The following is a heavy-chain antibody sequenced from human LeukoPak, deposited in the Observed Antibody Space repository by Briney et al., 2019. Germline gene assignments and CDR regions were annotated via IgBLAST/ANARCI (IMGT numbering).Heavy chain of an antibody. CDR2: INHSGST. D-gene: IGHD1-14*01. CDR3: ARDFTGLDY. CDR1: GESFSGYY. J-gene: IGHJ4*02. Sequence: SETLSLTCAVYGESFSGYYWSWIRQPPGKGLEWIGEINHSGSTNYNPSLKSRVTISVDTSKNQFSLKLSSVTAADTAVYYCARDFTGLDYWGQGTLVTVSS. V-gene: IGHV4-34*01.